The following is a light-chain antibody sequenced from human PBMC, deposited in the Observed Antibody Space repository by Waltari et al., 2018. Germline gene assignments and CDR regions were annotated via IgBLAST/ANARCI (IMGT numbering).Light chain of an antibody. J-gene: IGLJ2*01. Sequence: QSALTQPPSVSGSHGQSVTISCTGTSSDVGYYDDVSCYQHHPAKAPKFVLYNVNKRPSGVPDRFSGSKSGNTASLTISGLQADDEADYYCCSCAGTCIFIFFGGGTKLTVL. CDR3: CSCAGTCIFIF. CDR1: SSDVGYYDD. CDR2: NVN. V-gene: IGLV2-11*01.